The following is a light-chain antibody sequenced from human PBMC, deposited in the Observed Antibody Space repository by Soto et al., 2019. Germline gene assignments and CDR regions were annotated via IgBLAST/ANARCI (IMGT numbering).Light chain of an antibody. CDR2: AAS. CDR3: QQYYSYGIT. Sequence: AIQLTQSPSSLSASVGDRVTITCRASQGISSALAWYQQKPGKAPKLLIYAASTLQSGVPSRFSGSGSGTDFTLTISCLQSEDFATYYCQQYYSYGITFGQGTRLEIK. V-gene: IGKV1-13*02. J-gene: IGKJ5*01. CDR1: QGISSA.